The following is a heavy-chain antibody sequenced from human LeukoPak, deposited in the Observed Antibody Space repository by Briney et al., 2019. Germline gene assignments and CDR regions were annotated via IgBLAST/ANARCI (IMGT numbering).Heavy chain of an antibody. J-gene: IGHJ4*02. CDR3: ASQDILGLHFDY. D-gene: IGHD5-12*01. CDR1: GGSISSYY. Sequence: SETLSLTCTVSGGSISSYYWSWIRQPPGKGLEWIGYIYYSGSTNYNPSPKSRVTISVDTSKNQFSLKLSSVTAADTAVYYCASQDILGLHFDYWGQGTLVTVSS. V-gene: IGHV4-59*01. CDR2: IYYSGST.